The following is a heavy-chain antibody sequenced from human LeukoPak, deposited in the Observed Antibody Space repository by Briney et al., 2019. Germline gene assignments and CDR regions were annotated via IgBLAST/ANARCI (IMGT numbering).Heavy chain of an antibody. CDR2: ISGSGVSR. CDR1: GFTFSSYA. J-gene: IGHJ3*02. V-gene: IGHV3-23*01. D-gene: IGHD3-10*01. CDR3: AKGRYYGSGSFLNSFDI. Sequence: GGSLRLSCAASGFTFSSYAMSWVRQAPGKGLEWVSAISGSGVSRYYADSVKGRFTISRDNSKNTLYLQMNSLSAEDTALYYCAKGRYYGSGSFLNSFDIWGQGTMVTVSS.